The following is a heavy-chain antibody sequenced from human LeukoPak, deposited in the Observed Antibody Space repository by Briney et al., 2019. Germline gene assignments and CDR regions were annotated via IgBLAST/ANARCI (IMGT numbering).Heavy chain of an antibody. CDR1: GGTFSSYA. Sequence: ASVKVSCKASGGTFSSYAISWVRQAPGQGLEWMGGIIPIFGTANYAQKFQGRVTITADESTSTAYMELSRLRSDDTAVYYCARGGRTVTTFYNNYYYMDVWGKGTTVTVSS. CDR3: ARGGRTVTTFYNNYYYMDV. D-gene: IGHD4-11*01. CDR2: IIPIFGTA. J-gene: IGHJ6*03. V-gene: IGHV1-69*13.